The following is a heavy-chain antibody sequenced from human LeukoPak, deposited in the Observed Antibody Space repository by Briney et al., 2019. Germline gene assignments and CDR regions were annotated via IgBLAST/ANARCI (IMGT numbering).Heavy chain of an antibody. V-gene: IGHV4-59*05. Sequence: SETLSLTCTVTGGPFSTYYWTWIRQPPGKGLEWIGSIYYSGSTYYNPSLKSRVTISVDTSKNQFSLKLSSVTAADTAVYYCAIAIAAATHMWGQGTLVTVSS. D-gene: IGHD6-13*01. CDR1: GGPFSTYY. CDR3: AIAIAAATHM. CDR2: IYYSGST. J-gene: IGHJ4*02.